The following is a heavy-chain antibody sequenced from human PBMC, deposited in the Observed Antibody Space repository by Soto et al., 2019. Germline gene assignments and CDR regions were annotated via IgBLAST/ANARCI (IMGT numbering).Heavy chain of an antibody. CDR1: GGSISSSSYY. CDR3: ASSTVRSNWYFDY. V-gene: IGHV4-39*01. CDR2: IYYSGST. Sequence: QLQLQESGPGLVKPSETLSLTCTVSGGSISSSSYYWGWIRQPPGKGLEYIGSIYYSGSTYYNPCLKSRVTISVDTSKNQFPLKLSSVTAADTAVYYCASSTVRSNWYFDYWGQGTLVTVSS. J-gene: IGHJ4*02. D-gene: IGHD2-8*01.